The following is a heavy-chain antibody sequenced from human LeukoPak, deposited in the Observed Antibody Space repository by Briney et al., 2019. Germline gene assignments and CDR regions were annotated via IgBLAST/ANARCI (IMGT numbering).Heavy chain of an antibody. J-gene: IGHJ5*02. D-gene: IGHD3-10*01. Sequence: GGSLRLSCAASGFTFSSYAMSCVRQAPGKGLECISGFSGSGGSTYYADSVKGRFTISRDNSKNTLYLQMNSLKTEDTAVYYCTRGSVRGVIITLGDWFDPWGQGTLVTVSS. CDR3: TRGSVRGVIITLGDWFDP. CDR2: FSGSGGST. CDR1: GFTFSSYA. V-gene: IGHV3-23*01.